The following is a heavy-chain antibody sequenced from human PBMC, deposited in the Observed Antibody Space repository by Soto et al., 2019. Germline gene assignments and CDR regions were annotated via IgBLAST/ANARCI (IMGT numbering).Heavy chain of an antibody. CDR2: LYSAGNA. CDR3: ARDKGGGWYYFDS. Sequence: GGSLRLSCAACGFTVSDNYMTWVRQAPGKGLEWVSVLYSAGNAYYADSVQGRFTISRDDSKNTLYLQMNRQRAEDTAVYYCARDKGGGWYYFDSWGQGTLVTVSS. J-gene: IGHJ4*02. V-gene: IGHV3-53*01. CDR1: GFTVSDNY. D-gene: IGHD6-19*01.